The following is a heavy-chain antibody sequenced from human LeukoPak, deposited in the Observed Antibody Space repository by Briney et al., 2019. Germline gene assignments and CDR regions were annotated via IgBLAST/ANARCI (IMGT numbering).Heavy chain of an antibody. D-gene: IGHD4-17*01. CDR2: ISSSSSYI. CDR1: GFTFSSYW. J-gene: IGHJ3*02. CDR3: ARATDYGDYVRAFDI. V-gene: IGHV3-21*01. Sequence: PGGSLRLSCAASGFTFSSYWMNWVRQAPGKGLEWVSSISSSSSYIYYADSVKGRFTISRDNAKNSLYLQMNSLRAEDTAVYYCARATDYGDYVRAFDIWGQGTMVTVSS.